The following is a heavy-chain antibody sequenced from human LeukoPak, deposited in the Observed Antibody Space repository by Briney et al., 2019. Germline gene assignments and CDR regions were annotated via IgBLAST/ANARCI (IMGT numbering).Heavy chain of an antibody. V-gene: IGHV3-30-3*01. D-gene: IGHD6-13*01. Sequence: PGRSLRLSCAASGFTFSSYAMHWVRQAPGKGLEWVAVISYDGSNKYYADSVKGRFTISRDNSKNTLYLQMNSLGAEDTAVYYCARVYRAGYSSSWYAALDYWGQGTLVTVSS. J-gene: IGHJ4*02. CDR2: ISYDGSNK. CDR1: GFTFSSYA. CDR3: ARVYRAGYSSSWYAALDY.